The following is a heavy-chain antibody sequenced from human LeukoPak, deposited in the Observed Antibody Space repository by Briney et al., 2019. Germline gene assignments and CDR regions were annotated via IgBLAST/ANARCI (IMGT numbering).Heavy chain of an antibody. J-gene: IGHJ5*02. V-gene: IGHV1-2*04. Sequence: ASVKVSCKASGYTFTGYYMHWVRQAPGQGLEWMGWINPNSGGTNYAQKFQGWVTMTRDTSISTAYMEQSRLRSDDTAVYYCARAVGFNWFDPWGQGTLVTVSS. CDR3: ARAVGFNWFDP. D-gene: IGHD2-15*01. CDR1: GYTFTGYY. CDR2: INPNSGGT.